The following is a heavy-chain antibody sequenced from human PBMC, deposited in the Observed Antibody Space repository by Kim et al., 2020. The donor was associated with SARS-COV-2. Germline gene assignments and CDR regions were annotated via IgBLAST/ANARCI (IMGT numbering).Heavy chain of an antibody. CDR1: GGTFSSYA. D-gene: IGHD2-2*01. Sequence: SVKVSCKASGGTFSSYAISWVLQAPGQGLEWMGRIIPILGLAKYAQKFQGRVTLTADKSTSTAYMELSSLRSEDTAVYYCARGYSCSSTSCQYYYYYYGMDVWGQGTTVTVSS. CDR2: IIPILGLA. CDR3: ARGYSCSSTSCQYYYYYYGMDV. J-gene: IGHJ6*02. V-gene: IGHV1-69*04.